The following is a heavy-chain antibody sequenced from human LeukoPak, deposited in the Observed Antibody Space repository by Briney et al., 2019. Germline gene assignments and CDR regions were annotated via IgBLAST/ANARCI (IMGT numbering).Heavy chain of an antibody. Sequence: GSSVKVSCKASGYTFTDYYMHGVRQAPGQGLEGMGWINPKSGGTNYAQKFQGRGTITRDTSMSTAYMELSRLRSDDTAVFYCAREEVIAAAGPTLDYWGQGALVTVSS. CDR3: AREEVIAAAGPTLDY. CDR1: GYTFTDYY. CDR2: INPKSGGT. V-gene: IGHV1-2*02. D-gene: IGHD6-13*01. J-gene: IGHJ4*02.